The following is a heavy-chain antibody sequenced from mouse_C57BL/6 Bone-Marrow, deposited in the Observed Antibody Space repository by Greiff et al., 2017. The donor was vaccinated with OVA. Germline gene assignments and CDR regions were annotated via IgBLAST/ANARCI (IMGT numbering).Heavy chain of an antibody. CDR2: IYPGSGST. CDR3: AREQYYGSSPFAY. V-gene: IGHV1-55*01. D-gene: IGHD1-1*01. J-gene: IGHJ3*01. CDR1: GYTFTSYW. Sequence: LKQPGAELVKPGASVKMSCKASGYTFTSYWITWVKQRPGQGLEWIGDIYPGSGSTNYNEKFKSKATLTVDTSSSTAYMQLSSLTSEDSAVYYCAREQYYGSSPFAYWGQGTLVTVSA.